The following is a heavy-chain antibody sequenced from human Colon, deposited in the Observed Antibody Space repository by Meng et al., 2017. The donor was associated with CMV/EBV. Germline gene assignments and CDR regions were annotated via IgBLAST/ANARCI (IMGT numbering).Heavy chain of an antibody. V-gene: IGHV3-74*01. J-gene: IGHJ3*02. CDR1: GFTFSSYW. CDR3: ASGNSHAFDI. Sequence: GGFLRLSCAASGFTFSSYWMHWVRQAPGKGLVWVSRINSEGTNTSCAASVKGRFTISRDNARNILYLQMNSLRADDTAVYYCASGNSHAFDIWGQGTMVTVSS. D-gene: IGHD4-23*01. CDR2: INSEGTNT.